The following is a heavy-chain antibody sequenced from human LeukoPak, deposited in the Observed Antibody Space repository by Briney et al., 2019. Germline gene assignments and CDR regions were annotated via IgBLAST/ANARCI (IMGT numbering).Heavy chain of an antibody. CDR1: GYTFTGHY. CDR2: LNPNSGGT. D-gene: IGHD1-1*01. Sequence: GASVKVSCKASGYTFTGHYMHWVRQAPGQGLEWMGWLNPNSGGTNYAQKFQGRVTMTRDTSISTAYMELSRLRSDDTAVYYCAKDRARVGTMVDAFDMWGQGTMVTVSS. CDR3: AKDRARVGTMVDAFDM. J-gene: IGHJ3*02. V-gene: IGHV1-2*02.